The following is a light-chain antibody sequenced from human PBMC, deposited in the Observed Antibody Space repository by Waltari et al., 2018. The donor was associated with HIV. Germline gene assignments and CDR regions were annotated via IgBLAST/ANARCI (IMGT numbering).Light chain of an antibody. V-gene: IGLV2-8*01. CDR1: SSDIGGYDF. Sequence: QSALTQPPSVSGSPGQSVTISCTGSSSDIGGYDFVSWFQQHPGKAPKLVIYEVYKRPSGVPDRFSGSKSGNTASLTVSGLQAEDEAYYHCSSYAGNYNLVFGGGTKLTVL. CDR3: SSYAGNYNLV. CDR2: EVY. J-gene: IGLJ3*02.